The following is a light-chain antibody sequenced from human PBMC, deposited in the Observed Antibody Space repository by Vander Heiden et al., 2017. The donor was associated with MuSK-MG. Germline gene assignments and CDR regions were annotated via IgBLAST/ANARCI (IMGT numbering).Light chain of an antibody. V-gene: IGLV2-23*02. J-gene: IGLJ2*01. Sequence: QSALTQPDSVSGSPGQSITISCTGTSSDIGTYMYVSWYQPHPGKARKCIIYEVSKRPSGISKRFSGSKSGNTASLTISGLQAEDEADYYCCSYAPDSTIFGGGTKLTVL. CDR2: EVS. CDR1: SSDIGTYMY. CDR3: CSYAPDSTI.